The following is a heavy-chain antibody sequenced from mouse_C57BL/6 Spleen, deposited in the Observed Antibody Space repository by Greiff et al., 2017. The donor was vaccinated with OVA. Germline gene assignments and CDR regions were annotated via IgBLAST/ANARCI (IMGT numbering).Heavy chain of an antibody. CDR3: ASRQAWFAH. J-gene: IGHJ3*01. CDR1: GYAFSSSW. Sequence: LQESGPELVKPGASVKISCKASGYAFSSSWMNWVKQRPGKGLEWIGRIYPGDGDTNYNGKFKGKATLTADKSSSTAYMQLSSLTSEDSAVYFCASRQAWFAHWGQGTLVTVSA. CDR2: IYPGDGDT. V-gene: IGHV1-82*01.